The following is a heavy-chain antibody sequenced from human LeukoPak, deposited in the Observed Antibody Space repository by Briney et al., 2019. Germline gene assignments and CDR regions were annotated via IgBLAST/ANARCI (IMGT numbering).Heavy chain of an antibody. CDR1: GFTFSSYS. Sequence: GGSLRLSCAASGFTFSSYSMNWVRQAPGKGLEWVPSISSSSSYIYYADSVKSRFTISRDNAKNSLYLQMNSLRAEDTAVYYCARVSCSGGSCYGGQYYFDYWGQGTLVTVSP. CDR3: ARVSCSGGSCYGGQYYFDY. J-gene: IGHJ4*02. CDR2: ISSSSSYI. D-gene: IGHD2-15*01. V-gene: IGHV3-21*01.